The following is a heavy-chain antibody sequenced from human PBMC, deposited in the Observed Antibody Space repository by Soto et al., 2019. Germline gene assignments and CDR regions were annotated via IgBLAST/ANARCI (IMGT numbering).Heavy chain of an antibody. CDR1: GGSISSSSYY. D-gene: IGHD3-22*01. V-gene: IGHV4-39*01. CDR3: ARHKYYYDSSGYYRWFDP. J-gene: IGHJ5*02. CDR2: IYYSGST. Sequence: TSETLSLTCTVSGGSISSSSYYWGWIRQPPGKGLEWIGSIYYSGSTYYNPSLKSRVTISVDTSKNQFSLKLSSVTAADTAVYYCARHKYYYDSSGYYRWFDPWGQGTLVTVSS.